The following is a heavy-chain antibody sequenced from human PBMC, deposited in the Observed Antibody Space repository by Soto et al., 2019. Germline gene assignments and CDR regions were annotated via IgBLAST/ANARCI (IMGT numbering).Heavy chain of an antibody. D-gene: IGHD3-16*02. CDR2: ISESSDTI. J-gene: IGHJ4*02. CDR1: GFMFSDYS. Sequence: EVQLVESGGGLVQPGGSLRLSCTASGFMFSDYSMDWVRQTPGKGLEWLSYISESSDTIYYADSVKGRFTISRDNAKNSLFLQMSSLRGEDTAVYYCARDKMGELSIADYWGQGTPVTVSS. V-gene: IGHV3-48*01. CDR3: ARDKMGELSIADY.